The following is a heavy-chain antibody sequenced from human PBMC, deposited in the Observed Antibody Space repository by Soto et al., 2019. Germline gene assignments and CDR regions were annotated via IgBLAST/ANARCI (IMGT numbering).Heavy chain of an antibody. CDR1: GFTFSSYA. CDR3: ARAGIAAAGPFDY. V-gene: IGHV3-30-3*01. D-gene: IGHD6-13*01. Sequence: GGSLRLSCAASGFTFSSYAMHWVRRAPGKGLEWVAVISYDGSNKYYADSVKGRFTISRDNSKNTLYLQMNSLRAEDTAVYYCARAGIAAAGPFDYWGQGTLVTVSS. CDR2: ISYDGSNK. J-gene: IGHJ4*02.